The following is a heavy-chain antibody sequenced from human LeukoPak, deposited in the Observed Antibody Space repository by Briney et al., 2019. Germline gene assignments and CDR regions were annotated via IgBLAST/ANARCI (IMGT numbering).Heavy chain of an antibody. J-gene: IGHJ5*02. CDR3: ARGTNRGGGRDWFDP. D-gene: IGHD1/OR15-1a*01. V-gene: IGHV3-30-3*01. CDR1: GCTFSSYA. CDR2: ISYDGSNK. Sequence: GGSLRLSCAASGCTFSSYAMHWVRQAPGKGLEWVGVISYDGSNKYYADSVKGRFTISRDNSKNTLYLQMNSLRAEDTAVYYCARGTNRGGGRDWFDPGGEGTLVTVSS.